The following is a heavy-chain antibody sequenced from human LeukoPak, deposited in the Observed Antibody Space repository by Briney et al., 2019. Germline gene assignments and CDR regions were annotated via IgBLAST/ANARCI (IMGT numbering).Heavy chain of an antibody. V-gene: IGHV3-20*04. CDR1: GFTFDDYD. J-gene: IGHJ4*02. CDR3: ARDGLVDTPMGAGY. CDR2: INWNGGGT. D-gene: IGHD5-18*01. Sequence: PGGSLRLSCAASGFTFDDYDMSWVRQAPGKGLEWVSGINWNGGGTGYADSVKGRFTVSRDNAKNSLYLQMNSLRAEDTALYYCARDGLVDTPMGAGYWGQGTLVTVSS.